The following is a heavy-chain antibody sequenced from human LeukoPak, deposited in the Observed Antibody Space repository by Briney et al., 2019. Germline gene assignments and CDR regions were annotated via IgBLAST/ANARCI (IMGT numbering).Heavy chain of an antibody. Sequence: SETLSLTCTVSGGSISSYYWSWIRQPPGKGLEWIGYIYYSGSTNYNPSLKSRVTISVDTSKNQFSLKLSSVTAADTAVYYCAREYCSSSSCYFDYWGQGTLVTVSS. D-gene: IGHD2-15*01. J-gene: IGHJ4*02. V-gene: IGHV4-59*12. CDR2: IYYSGST. CDR1: GGSISSYY. CDR3: AREYCSSSSCYFDY.